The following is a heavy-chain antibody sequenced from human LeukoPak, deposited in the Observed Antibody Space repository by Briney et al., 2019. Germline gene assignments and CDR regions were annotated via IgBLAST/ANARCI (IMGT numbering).Heavy chain of an antibody. J-gene: IGHJ6*03. D-gene: IGHD5-18*01. CDR1: GFTFSSYG. V-gene: IGHV3-23*01. CDR2: ISGSGGST. CDR3: ARGSVDTAMVYYYYYYMDV. Sequence: GGSLRLSCAASGFTFSSYGMSWVRQAPGKGLEWVSAISGSGGSTYYADSVKGRFTISSDNSKNSLYLQMNSLRAEDTAVYYCARGSVDTAMVYYYYYYMDVWGKGTTVTVSS.